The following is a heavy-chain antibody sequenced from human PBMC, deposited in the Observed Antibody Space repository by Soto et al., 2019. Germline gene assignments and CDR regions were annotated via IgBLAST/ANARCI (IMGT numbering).Heavy chain of an antibody. Sequence: QVQLQQWGTGLLKPSETLSLTCAVYGGSFRGYYWTWIRQPPGKGLEWIGEIDHSGSTNYNPSLKSRVTISVDTSKNQFSLKLASVTAADTAAYYCARVEYTYNYRGLDYWGQGTLVTVSS. CDR2: IDHSGST. J-gene: IGHJ4*02. V-gene: IGHV4-34*01. CDR3: ARVEYTYNYRGLDY. CDR1: GGSFRGYY. D-gene: IGHD3-16*01.